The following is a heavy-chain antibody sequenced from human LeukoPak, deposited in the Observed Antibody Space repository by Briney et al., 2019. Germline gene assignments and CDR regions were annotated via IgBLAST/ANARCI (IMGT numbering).Heavy chain of an antibody. V-gene: IGHV3-23*01. J-gene: IGHJ4*02. CDR1: GFTFSSYA. D-gene: IGHD3-22*01. CDR2: ISGSGGST. Sequence: GGSLRLSCAASGFTFSSYAMSWVRQAPGKGLEWVSSISGSGGSTYYADSVKGRFTISRDNSKNTLYLQMNSLRAEDTAVYYCAKKPPVDYYDSSGYYYGAPSDYWGQGTLVTVSS. CDR3: AKKPPVDYYDSSGYYYGAPSDY.